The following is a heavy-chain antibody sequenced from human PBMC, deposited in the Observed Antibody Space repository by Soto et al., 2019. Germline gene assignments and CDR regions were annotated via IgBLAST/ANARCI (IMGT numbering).Heavy chain of an antibody. J-gene: IGHJ5*02. V-gene: IGHV4-59*01. D-gene: IGHD1-20*01. CDR2: MSYSGSS. CDR3: AKTRITSTAATFDP. Sequence: PLETLSLTCTVSGGSLSTYYWSWIRQPPGKGLEWIVYMSYSGSSNYNPSLKSRVTMSVDTSKNQVSLKLTSVTAADTAVYYCAKTRITSTAATFDPWGQGTLVTVSS. CDR1: GGSLSTYY.